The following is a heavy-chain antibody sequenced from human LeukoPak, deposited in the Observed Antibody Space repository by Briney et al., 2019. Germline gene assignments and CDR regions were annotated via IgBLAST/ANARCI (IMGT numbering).Heavy chain of an antibody. D-gene: IGHD1-26*01. J-gene: IGHJ4*02. CDR3: AKEPHIGGAYYFDY. CDR1: GFTFSTYA. CDR2: ISGSGGIT. V-gene: IGHV3-23*01. Sequence: GGSLRLSCAASGFTFSTYAMSWVRQAPGKGLEWVSGISGSGGITYYADSVKGRFTISRDNYKNTLYLQLSSLRAEDTAVYYCAKEPHIGGAYYFDYWGQGTLVTVSS.